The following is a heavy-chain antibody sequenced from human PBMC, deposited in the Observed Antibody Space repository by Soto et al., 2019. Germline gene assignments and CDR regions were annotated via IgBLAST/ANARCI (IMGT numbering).Heavy chain of an antibody. Sequence: SETLSLTCTVSGGSISSGGYYWSWIRQHPGKGLEWIGYIYYSGSTYYNPSLKSRVTISVDTSKNQFSLKLSSVTAADTAVYYCATYGSGSYYNFRNYYYYMDVWGKGTTVTVSS. J-gene: IGHJ6*03. CDR3: ATYGSGSYYNFRNYYYYMDV. CDR1: GGSISSGGYY. CDR2: IYYSGST. V-gene: IGHV4-31*03. D-gene: IGHD3-10*01.